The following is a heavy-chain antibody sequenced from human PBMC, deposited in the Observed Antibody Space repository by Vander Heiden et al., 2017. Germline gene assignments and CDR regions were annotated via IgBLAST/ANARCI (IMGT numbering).Heavy chain of an antibody. CDR1: GFTFNACT. CDR3: TRGRYRDFEDYAVN. CDR2: ISASGGGT. J-gene: IGHJ4*02. Sequence: EVLLLESGGGFIQPGGSLRLSCAASGFTFNACTMSWVRQAPGKGLEWVSGISASGGGTYYADSVKGRFTISRDNSKNTLYLQMKSLRADDTAIYYCTRGRYRDFEDYAVNWGQGTLVTVSS. D-gene: IGHD4-17*01. V-gene: IGHV3-23*01.